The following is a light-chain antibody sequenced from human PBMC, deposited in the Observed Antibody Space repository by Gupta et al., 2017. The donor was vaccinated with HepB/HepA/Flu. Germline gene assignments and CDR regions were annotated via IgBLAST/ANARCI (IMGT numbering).Light chain of an antibody. CDR1: QSISTW. J-gene: IGKJ2*04. CDR2: RAS. V-gene: IGKV1-5*03. Sequence: DIQLTQSPSTLSASVGDRVTITCRASQSISTWLAWYQQKPGKAPNLLIYRASTLESGVPSRFSDSGSGTEFTLTISSLQPDDFATYYCQQYNSYSGMCSFGQGTKLEMK. CDR3: QQYNSYSGMCS.